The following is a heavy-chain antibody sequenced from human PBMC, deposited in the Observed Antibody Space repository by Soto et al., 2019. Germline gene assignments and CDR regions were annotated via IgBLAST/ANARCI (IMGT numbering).Heavy chain of an antibody. D-gene: IGHD4-17*01. CDR2: VSAHTGDS. CDR1: GYPFGGYA. Sequence: QVQLVQSGAEVKKPGASVKVSCKASGYPFGGYAIGWVRQAPRQGLEWMGWVSAHTGDSGYAQRFQGGITLTTETSTSTAYMELRGLRSDDTAVYYCARPSTSYGDYGWSLAYWGQGTLVTVSS. J-gene: IGHJ4*02. CDR3: ARPSTSYGDYGWSLAY. V-gene: IGHV1-18*01.